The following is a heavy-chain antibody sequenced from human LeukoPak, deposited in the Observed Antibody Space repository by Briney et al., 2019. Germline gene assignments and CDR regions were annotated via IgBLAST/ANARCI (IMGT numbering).Heavy chain of an antibody. CDR3: ARDDYGGNPGRGDWFDP. CDR2: IYTSGST. J-gene: IGHJ5*02. Sequence: SETLSLTCTVSGGSISSNYWSWIRQPAGKGLEWIGRIYTSGSTNYNPSLKSRVTISVDTSKNQFSLKLSSVTAADTAVYYCARDDYGGNPGRGDWFDPWGQGTLVTVSS. CDR1: GGSISSNY. V-gene: IGHV4-4*07. D-gene: IGHD4-23*01.